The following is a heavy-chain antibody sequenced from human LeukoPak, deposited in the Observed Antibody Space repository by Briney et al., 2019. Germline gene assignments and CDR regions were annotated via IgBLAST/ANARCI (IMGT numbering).Heavy chain of an antibody. V-gene: IGHV3-30*18. D-gene: IGHD2-2*01. J-gene: IGHJ4*02. Sequence: GGSLRLSCAASGFTFSSYGLHWVRQAPGKGLEWVAVISYDGSNKYYADSVKGRFTISRDNSKNTLYLQMNSLRAEDTAVYYCAKEGVVAPAAEYYFDYWGQGTLVTVSS. CDR1: GFTFSSYG. CDR2: ISYDGSNK. CDR3: AKEGVVAPAAEYYFDY.